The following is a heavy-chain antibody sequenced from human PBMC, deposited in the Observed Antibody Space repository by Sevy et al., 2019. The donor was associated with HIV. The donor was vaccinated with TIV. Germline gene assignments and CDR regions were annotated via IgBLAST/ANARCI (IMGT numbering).Heavy chain of an antibody. V-gene: IGHV3-7*01. D-gene: IGHD6-6*01. J-gene: IGHJ4*02. CDR2: IKEDGSGR. CDR1: GFTFGSYW. Sequence: GGYLRLSCAASGFTFGSYWMTWVRQAPGKGLEWVANIKEDGSGRFYLDSVRGRFTVSRDNAKKTLYLQMNNLRGEDTALYYCARLYSSSSGRGLDNWGQGALVTVSS. CDR3: ARLYSSSSGRGLDN.